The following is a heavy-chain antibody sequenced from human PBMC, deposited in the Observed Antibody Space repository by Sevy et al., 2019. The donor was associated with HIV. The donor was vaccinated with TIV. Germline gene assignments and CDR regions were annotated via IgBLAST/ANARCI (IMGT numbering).Heavy chain of an antibody. J-gene: IGHJ6*03. V-gene: IGHV3-74*01. CDR1: GFTFSSYW. Sequence: GGSLRLSCAASGFTFSSYWMHWVRQAPGKGLVWVSRINSDGSSTSYADSVKGRFTISRDNAKNTLYLQMNSLRAEDTAVYYCARGSSYYYYMDVWGKGTTVTISS. CDR3: ARGSSYYYYMDV. CDR2: INSDGSST.